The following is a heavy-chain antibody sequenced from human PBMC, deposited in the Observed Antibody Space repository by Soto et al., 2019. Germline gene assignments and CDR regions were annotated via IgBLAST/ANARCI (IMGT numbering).Heavy chain of an antibody. J-gene: IGHJ4*02. CDR2: IIPIFGTA. CDR1: GGTFSSYA. Sequence: GASVKVSCKASGGTFSSYAISWVRQAPGQGLEWMGGIIPIFGTANYAQKFQGRVTITADESTSTAYMELSSLRSEDTAVYYCARGYCSGGSCYLDYYFDYWGQGTLVTVSS. D-gene: IGHD2-15*01. V-gene: IGHV1-69*13. CDR3: ARGYCSGGSCYLDYYFDY.